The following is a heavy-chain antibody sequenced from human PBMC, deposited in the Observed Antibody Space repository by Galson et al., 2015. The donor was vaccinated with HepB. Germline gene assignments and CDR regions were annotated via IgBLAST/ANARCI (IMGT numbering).Heavy chain of an antibody. V-gene: IGHV3-53*01. CDR1: GFTVSSNH. CDR2: IHSDGTT. CDR3: ARWGGGGRWDLRY. J-gene: IGHJ4*02. D-gene: IGHD1-26*01. Sequence: SLRISCAASGFTVSSNHMTWVRQTPGKGLEWVSVIHSDGTTYYADSVKGRFTISRDNSKNTVYLQMNSLRAGDTAVYYCARWGGGGRWDLRYWGQGTLVTVSS.